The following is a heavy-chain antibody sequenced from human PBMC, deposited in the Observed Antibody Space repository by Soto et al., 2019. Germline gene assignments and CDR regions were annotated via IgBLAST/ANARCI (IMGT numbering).Heavy chain of an antibody. CDR3: ARGDVGYSYGSDYYYYGMDV. D-gene: IGHD5-18*01. CDR1: GYTFTSYG. CDR2: ISAYNGNT. V-gene: IGHV1-18*01. Sequence: QVQLVQSGAEVKKPGASVKVSCKASGYTFTSYGISWVRQAPGQGLEWMGWISAYNGNTNYAQKLQGRVTMTTDTSTSTAYMELGSLRSDDTAVYYCARGDVGYSYGSDYYYYGMDVWGQGTTVTVSS. J-gene: IGHJ6*02.